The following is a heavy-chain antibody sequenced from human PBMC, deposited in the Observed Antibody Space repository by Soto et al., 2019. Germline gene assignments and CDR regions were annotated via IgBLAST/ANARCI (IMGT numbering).Heavy chain of an antibody. CDR2: IYMNGST. CDR1: GGPISSYY. J-gene: IGHJ6*02. V-gene: IGHV4-4*07. Sequence: ETLSLTCTVSGGPISSYYWSWIRQPAGKGLEWIGRIYMNGSTNYNPSLKSRVTVSVDTSKSQFSLMLNSVTAADTAVYYCVRDGSSGWYYYGMDVWGQGTPVTVS. D-gene: IGHD6-19*01. CDR3: VRDGSSGWYYYGMDV.